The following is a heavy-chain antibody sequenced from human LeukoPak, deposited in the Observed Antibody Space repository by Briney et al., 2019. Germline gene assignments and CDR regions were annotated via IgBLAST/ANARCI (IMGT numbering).Heavy chain of an antibody. J-gene: IGHJ4*02. V-gene: IGHV4-4*02. CDR1: GGSITSTNW. Sequence: ASGTLSLTCGVSGGSITSTNWWSWVRQPPGQGLEWIGEVSLSGLTNYNPSLSSRVIMALDTSKNHLSLHLTSVTAADTAVYYCSRENGAFSPFGYWGQGYLVTVLS. CDR2: VSLSGLT. CDR3: SRENGAFSPFGY. D-gene: IGHD2-8*01.